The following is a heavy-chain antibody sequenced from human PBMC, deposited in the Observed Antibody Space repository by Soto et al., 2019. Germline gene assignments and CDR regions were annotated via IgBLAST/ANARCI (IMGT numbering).Heavy chain of an antibody. CDR3: ARLPPPYYYYMDV. J-gene: IGHJ6*03. CDR1: GFTVSSNY. Sequence: GGSLRLSCAASGFTVSSNYMSWVRQAPGKGLEWVSVIYSGGSTYYADSVKGRFTISRDNSKNTLYLQMNSLRAEDTAVYYCARLPPPYYYYMDVWGKGTTVTVSS. V-gene: IGHV3-66*04. CDR2: IYSGGST.